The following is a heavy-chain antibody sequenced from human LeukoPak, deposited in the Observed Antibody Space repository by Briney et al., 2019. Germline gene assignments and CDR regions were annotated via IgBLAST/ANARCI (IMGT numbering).Heavy chain of an antibody. Sequence: ASVKVSCKASGYTFTSYDINWVRQAPGQGLEWMGWMNPNSGNTGYAQKFQGRVTITRNTSISTAYMELSSLRSEDTAVYYCAITMIVVVGAFDIWGQGTMVTVSS. D-gene: IGHD3-22*01. J-gene: IGHJ3*02. V-gene: IGHV1-8*03. CDR1: GYTFTSYD. CDR2: MNPNSGNT. CDR3: AITMIVVVGAFDI.